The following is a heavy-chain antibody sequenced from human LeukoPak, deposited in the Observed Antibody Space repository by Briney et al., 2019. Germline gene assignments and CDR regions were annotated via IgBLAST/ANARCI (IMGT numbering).Heavy chain of an antibody. CDR1: GFTFSGYW. CDR3: ARIVGSSSGWYNFDY. Sequence: PGGSLRLSCAASGFTFSGYWMSWVRQAPGKGLEWVSVIYSGGNTVYADSVKGRFTISRDNSKNMVYLQMNSLRAEDTAVYYCARIVGSSSGWYNFDYWGQGALVTVSS. V-gene: IGHV3-53*01. CDR2: IYSGGNT. J-gene: IGHJ4*02. D-gene: IGHD6-19*01.